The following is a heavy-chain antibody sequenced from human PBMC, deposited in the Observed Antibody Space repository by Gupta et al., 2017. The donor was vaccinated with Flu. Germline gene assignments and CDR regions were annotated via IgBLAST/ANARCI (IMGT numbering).Heavy chain of an antibody. CDR3: ARGEIVIINNWFDR. J-gene: IGHJ5*02. Sequence: EVQLVESGGGLVQPGGSLRLSCAASGFSFRSYWMSWVRQAPGKGLEWVANIKQDESEKLYVDSVKGRFTISRDNAKNSLYLQMNSLRAEDTAVYYCARGEIVIINNWFDRWGQGTPVTVSS. CDR1: GFSFRSYW. V-gene: IGHV3-7*01. D-gene: IGHD3-22*01. CDR2: IKQDESEK.